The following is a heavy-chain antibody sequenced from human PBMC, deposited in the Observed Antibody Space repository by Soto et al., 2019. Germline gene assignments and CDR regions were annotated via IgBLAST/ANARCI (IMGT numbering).Heavy chain of an antibody. D-gene: IGHD1-1*01. CDR3: ARVNVNSARYHFDYMDV. CDR2: IYGRGNT. V-gene: IGHV4-59*12. Sequence: QVQLQESGPGLVKPSEPLSLTCSVSGAAMTSYYWSWIRQPPGKGLECIGYIYGRGNTNYNPSLESRVTMSFDMSKNRFSLKWSSVTAADTAVYYCARVNVNSARYHFDYMDVWGKGTSVTVSS. J-gene: IGHJ6*03. CDR1: GAAMTSYY.